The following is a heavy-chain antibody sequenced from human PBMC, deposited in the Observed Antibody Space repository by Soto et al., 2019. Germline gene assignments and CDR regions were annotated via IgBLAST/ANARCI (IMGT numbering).Heavy chain of an antibody. V-gene: IGHV3-23*01. J-gene: IGHJ6*02. CDR2: ISGSGGST. Sequence: GGSLRLSCAASGCTFSSYARSWVRQAPGKGLEWVSAISGSGGSTYYADSVKGRFTISRDNSKNTLYLQMNSLRAEDTAVYYCAKDYYDSSGPPSGMDVWGQGTTVTVSS. CDR3: AKDYYDSSGPPSGMDV. D-gene: IGHD3-22*01. CDR1: GCTFSSYA.